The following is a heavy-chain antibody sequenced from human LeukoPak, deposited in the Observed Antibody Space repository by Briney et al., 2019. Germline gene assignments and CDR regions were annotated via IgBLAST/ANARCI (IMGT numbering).Heavy chain of an antibody. D-gene: IGHD6-13*01. Sequence: GESLKISCKGSGYSFTSYWIGWVRLMPGKGLEWMGIIYPGDSDTRYSPSFQGQVTISADKSISTAYLQWSSLKASDTAMYYCARPHPGIAAAGTLPVDYWGQGTLVTVSS. J-gene: IGHJ4*02. CDR1: GYSFTSYW. CDR2: IYPGDSDT. CDR3: ARPHPGIAAAGTLPVDY. V-gene: IGHV5-51*01.